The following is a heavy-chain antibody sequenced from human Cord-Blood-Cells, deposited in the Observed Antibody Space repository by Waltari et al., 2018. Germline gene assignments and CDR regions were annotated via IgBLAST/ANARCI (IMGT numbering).Heavy chain of an antibody. J-gene: IGHJ4*02. CDR2: IKQDGSEK. V-gene: IGHV3-7*01. D-gene: IGHD3-22*01. CDR1: GFTFSSSC. Sequence: EVQLVESGGGLVQPGGSLRLSCAASGFTFSSSCMSWVRQAPGKGLEWVANIKQDGSEKYYVDSVKGRFTISRDNAKNSLYLQMNSLRAEDTAVYYCARGGYPDFDYWGQGTLVTVSS. CDR3: ARGGYPDFDY.